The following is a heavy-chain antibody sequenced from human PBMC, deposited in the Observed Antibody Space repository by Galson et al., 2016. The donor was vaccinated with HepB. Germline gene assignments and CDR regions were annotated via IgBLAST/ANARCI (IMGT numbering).Heavy chain of an antibody. CDR3: AREGGGAMMSAFDV. Sequence: SLRLSCAASDFTFEDHYMIWARQAPGKGLEWVAYISTSGRSTYYADSVKGRFTISRDNAKNSLYLQMNSLRVEDSAVYYCAREGGGAMMSAFDVWGQGTMVTV. J-gene: IGHJ3*01. V-gene: IGHV3-11*01. D-gene: IGHD3-22*01. CDR2: ISTSGRST. CDR1: DFTFEDHY.